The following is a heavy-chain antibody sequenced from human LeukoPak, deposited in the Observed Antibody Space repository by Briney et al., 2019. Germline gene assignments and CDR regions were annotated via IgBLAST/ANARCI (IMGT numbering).Heavy chain of an antibody. V-gene: IGHV3-30*02. CDR1: GFTFSSYS. D-gene: IGHD3-10*01. Sequence: GGSLRLSCAASGFTFSSYSMHWVRQAPGKGLEWVAFIRYDGSNKYYADSVKGRFTISRDNSKNTLYLQMNSLRAEDTAVYYCAKDRYYGSGSPPAAWGQGTMVTVSS. CDR2: IRYDGSNK. CDR3: AKDRYYGSGSPPAA. J-gene: IGHJ3*01.